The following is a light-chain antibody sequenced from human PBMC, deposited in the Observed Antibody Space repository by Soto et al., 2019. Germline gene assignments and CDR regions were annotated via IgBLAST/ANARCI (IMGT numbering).Light chain of an antibody. Sequence: DIQMTQSPSSVSASVGDRVSITCRASXXXXXXLAWYQQKPGRAPKLLIYTGSSLQSGVPSRFSGTGSGTDXXXTISSLQPEDVATYYCQQANSFPLTFGGGTKVEIK. J-gene: IGKJ4*01. CDR2: TGS. V-gene: IGKV1-12*01. CDR3: QQANSFPLT. CDR1: XXXXXX.